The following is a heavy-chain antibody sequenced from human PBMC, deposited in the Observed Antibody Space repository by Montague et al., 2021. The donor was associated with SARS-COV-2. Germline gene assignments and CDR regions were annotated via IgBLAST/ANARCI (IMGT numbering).Heavy chain of an antibody. CDR1: GDSVSTNSRT. J-gene: IGHJ4*02. V-gene: IGHV6-1*01. CDR3: ARAERGSCGDGNCYQYFFDY. CDR2: TYYRSEWYS. Sequence: CAISGDSVSTNSRTWNWDRLSLSRRLGWLGRTYYRSEWYSDYSVSVKSRISINPDTSKNQFSLQLNSVTPEDTAVYYCARAERGSCGDGNCYQYFFDYWGQGTLVTVSS. D-gene: IGHD2-15*01.